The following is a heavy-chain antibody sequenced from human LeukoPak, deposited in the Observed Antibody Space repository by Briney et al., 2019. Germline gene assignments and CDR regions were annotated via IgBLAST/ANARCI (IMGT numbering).Heavy chain of an antibody. CDR1: GGSISSYY. CDR2: IYYSGST. CDR3: ASFRRGYTSY. D-gene: IGHD5-18*01. J-gene: IGHJ4*02. Sequence: SETLSLTCTVSGGSISSYYWSWIRQPPGKGLEWIGYIYYSGSTNYNPSLKSRVTISVDTSKNQFSQKLSSVTAADTAVYYCASFRRGYTSYWGQGTLVTVSS. V-gene: IGHV4-59*08.